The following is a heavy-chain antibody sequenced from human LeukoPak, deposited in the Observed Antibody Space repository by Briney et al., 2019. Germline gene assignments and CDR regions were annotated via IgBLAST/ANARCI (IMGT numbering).Heavy chain of an antibody. CDR1: GFTFSSYG. D-gene: IGHD3-10*01. Sequence: GGSLRLSCAASGFTFSSYGMNWVRQAPGKGLEWVSYISSSGSTIYYADSVKGRFTISRDNAKNSLYLQMNSLRAEDTAVYYCARAGSYYYGSGVAWFDPWGQGTLVTVSS. CDR3: ARAGSYYYGSGVAWFDP. V-gene: IGHV3-48*04. J-gene: IGHJ5*02. CDR2: ISSSGSTI.